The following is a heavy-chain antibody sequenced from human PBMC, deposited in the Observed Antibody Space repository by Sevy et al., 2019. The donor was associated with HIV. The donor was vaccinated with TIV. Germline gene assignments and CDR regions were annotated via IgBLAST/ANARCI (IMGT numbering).Heavy chain of an antibody. CDR2: ISSSSSTI. D-gene: IGHD5-18*01. CDR3: ARDIGYPLNWFDP. CDR1: GFTFSSYS. Sequence: GGSLRLSCAASGFTFSSYSMNWVRQAPGKGLEWVSYISSSSSTIYYADSVKGRFTISRDNAQNSLYLQMNGLRDEDTAVYYCARDIGYPLNWFDPWGQGTLVTVSS. J-gene: IGHJ5*02. V-gene: IGHV3-48*02.